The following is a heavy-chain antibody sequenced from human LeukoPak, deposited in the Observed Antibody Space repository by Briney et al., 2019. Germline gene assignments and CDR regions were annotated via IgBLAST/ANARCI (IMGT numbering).Heavy chain of an antibody. CDR1: GITFSSYW. J-gene: IGHJ5*02. V-gene: IGHV3-74*01. CDR3: ARLNIAANVTS. D-gene: IGHD6-13*01. CDR2: VSSDGSIT. Sequence: GGSLRLSCAASGITFSSYWMHWVRQAPGKGLVWVSRVSSDGSITTYADSVKGRFTISRDNAKNTLYLQMNSLKAEDTAVYYCARLNIAANVTSWGRGTLVTVSS.